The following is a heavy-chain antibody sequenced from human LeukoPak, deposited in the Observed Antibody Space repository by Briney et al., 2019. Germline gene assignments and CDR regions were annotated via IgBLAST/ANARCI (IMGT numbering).Heavy chain of an antibody. Sequence: SETLSLTCTVSGDSISGTTFYWAWIRQPPGKGLEWIGSVYYTENAFHNPSLKSRVAISIDTSKNQFSLKLTSVTAADTAVYYCARHMGIQSPLDYWGQGSLVTVSS. D-gene: IGHD6-13*01. CDR3: ARHMGIQSPLDY. CDR1: GDSISGTTFY. CDR2: VYYTENA. V-gene: IGHV4-39*01. J-gene: IGHJ4*02.